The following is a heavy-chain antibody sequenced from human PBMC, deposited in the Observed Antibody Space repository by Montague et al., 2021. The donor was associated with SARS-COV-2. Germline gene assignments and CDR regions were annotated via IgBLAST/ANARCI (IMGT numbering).Heavy chain of an antibody. CDR1: GDSVSSNIAA. V-gene: IGHV6-1*01. J-gene: IGHJ3*01. Sequence: CAISGDSVSSNIAAWNWIRQSPSRGLEWLGRTYYRSKWYNDYAVSVRSRITISPDTSKNQFSLQLNSVTPADTAVYYCARGQVTISGVLIFIPAAGHLDGWGQGTSVTVSS. CDR2: TYYRSKWYN. D-gene: IGHD3-3*01. CDR3: ARGQVTISGVLIFIPAAGHLDG.